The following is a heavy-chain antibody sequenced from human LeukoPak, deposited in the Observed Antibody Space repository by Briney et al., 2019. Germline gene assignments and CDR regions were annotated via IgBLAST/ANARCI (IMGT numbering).Heavy chain of an antibody. CDR3: ARDPSRGYNYGYGDY. D-gene: IGHD5-18*01. CDR1: GFSFSDSY. J-gene: IGHJ4*02. CDR2: ISSSGSTK. V-gene: IGHV3-11*04. Sequence: GGSLRLSCAGSGFSFSDSYMSWIRQAPGKGLEWISYISSSGSTKYYADSVQGRSTIARDNAKNSLYLQMNSLRAEDTAVYYCARDPSRGYNYGYGDYWGQGTLVIVSS.